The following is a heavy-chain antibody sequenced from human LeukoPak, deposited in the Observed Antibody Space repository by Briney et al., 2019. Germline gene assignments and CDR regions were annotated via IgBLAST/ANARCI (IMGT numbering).Heavy chain of an antibody. J-gene: IGHJ4*02. V-gene: IGHV3-30*02. CDR2: IRYDGSNK. D-gene: IGHD2-15*01. CDR3: AKSPVSSCRGSFCYPFDY. CDR1: GFTFSSYG. Sequence: GGSLRLSCAASGFTFSSYGMSWVRQAPGKGLEWVAFIRYDGSNKYYADSVKGRFTISRDNSRNTLYLQMNTLRAEDTAVYFCAKSPVSSCRGSFCYPFDYWGQGNLVTVSS.